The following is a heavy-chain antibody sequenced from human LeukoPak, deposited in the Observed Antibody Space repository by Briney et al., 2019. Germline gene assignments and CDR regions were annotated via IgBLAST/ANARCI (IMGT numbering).Heavy chain of an antibody. CDR3: ARSFTIFGVFDY. Sequence: ASVKVSCKASGYTFTSYAMHWVRQAPGQRLEWMGWINAGNGNTKYSQKFQGRVTITRDTSASTAYVGLSSLRSEDTAVYYCARSFTIFGVFDYWGQGTLVTVSS. V-gene: IGHV1-3*01. CDR1: GYTFTSYA. J-gene: IGHJ4*02. D-gene: IGHD3-3*01. CDR2: INAGNGNT.